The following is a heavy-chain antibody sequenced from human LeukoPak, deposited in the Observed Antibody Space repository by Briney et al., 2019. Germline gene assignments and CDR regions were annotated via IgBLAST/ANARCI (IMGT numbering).Heavy chain of an antibody. V-gene: IGHV4-34*01. CDR2: INHSGGT. J-gene: IGHJ4*02. CDR3: ARGLNDSWTGENY. CDR1: DGSFSGYY. Sequence: KSSETLSLTCAVYDGSFSGYYWSWIRQPPGKGLEWIGEINHSGGTNYNPSLKSRVTISLDTSKSQFSLKVRYVTAADTAVYYCARGLNDSWTGENYWGQGTLVTVSS. D-gene: IGHD3-3*01.